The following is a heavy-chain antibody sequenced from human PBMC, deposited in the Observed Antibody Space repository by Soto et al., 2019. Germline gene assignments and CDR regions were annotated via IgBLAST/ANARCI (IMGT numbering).Heavy chain of an antibody. CDR1: GYTFTSYA. V-gene: IGHV1-3*01. CDR3: ARDSYDWNDVYGMDV. J-gene: IGHJ6*02. Sequence: ASVKVSCKASGYTFTSYAMHWVRQAPGQRLEWMGWINAGNGNTKYSQKFQGRVTITRDTSASTAYMELSSLRSEDTAVYYCARDSYDWNDVYGMDVWGQGTTVTVSS. D-gene: IGHD1-1*01. CDR2: INAGNGNT.